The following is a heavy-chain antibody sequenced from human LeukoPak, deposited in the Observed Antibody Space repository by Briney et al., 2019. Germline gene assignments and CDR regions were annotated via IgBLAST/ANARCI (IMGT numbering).Heavy chain of an antibody. CDR3: ARRDQDGLFDY. CDR1: GYTFANYY. V-gene: IGHV1-46*01. CDR2: FNPGGGGT. J-gene: IGHJ4*02. Sequence: GASVKISCKTSGYTFANYYIHWVRQAPGQGFEWMGIFNPGGGGTTYAQKFQDRVTMTRDTSTSSVEMELRSLKSEDTAVYYCARRDQDGLFDYWGQGTLVTASS.